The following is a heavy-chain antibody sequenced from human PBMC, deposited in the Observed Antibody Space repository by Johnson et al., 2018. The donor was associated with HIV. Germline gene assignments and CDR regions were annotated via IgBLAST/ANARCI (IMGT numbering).Heavy chain of an antibody. CDR3: TTIKPELPTLNDAFDI. Sequence: QEQLVESGGGLVKPGGSLRLSCAASGFSFSDYYMSWIRQAPGKGLEWVSYISSSGTTKYYADSVKGRFTISRDNAKNSLYLQMSSLRAGDTAVYYCTTIKPELPTLNDAFDIWGQGTMVTVSS. CDR2: ISSSGTTK. D-gene: IGHD1-26*01. V-gene: IGHV3-11*04. J-gene: IGHJ3*02. CDR1: GFSFSDYY.